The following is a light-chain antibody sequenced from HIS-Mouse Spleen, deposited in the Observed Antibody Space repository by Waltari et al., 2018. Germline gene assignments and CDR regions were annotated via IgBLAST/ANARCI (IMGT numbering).Light chain of an antibody. Sequence: SYELTQPPSVSVSPGQTARITCSGDALQKKYAYWYQQKSGQAPVLGIYEDSKRPAGIPERFSGSSSGTMATLTISGAQVEDEADYYCYSTDSSGNHRVFGGGTKLTVL. CDR3: YSTDSSGNHRV. CDR1: ALQKKY. V-gene: IGLV3-10*01. J-gene: IGLJ2*01. CDR2: EDS.